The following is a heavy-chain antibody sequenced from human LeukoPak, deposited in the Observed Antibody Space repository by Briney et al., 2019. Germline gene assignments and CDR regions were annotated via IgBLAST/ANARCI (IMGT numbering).Heavy chain of an antibody. J-gene: IGHJ4*02. CDR3: ARAFIVGATMWLDY. CDR1: GFTFSSCS. CDR2: ISSSSSYI. Sequence: PGGSLRLSCAASGFTFSSCSMNWVRQAPGKGLEWVSSISSSSSYIYYADSVKGRFTISRDNAKNSLYLQMNSLRAEDTAVYYCARAFIVGATMWLDYWGQGTLVTVSS. V-gene: IGHV3-21*01. D-gene: IGHD1-26*01.